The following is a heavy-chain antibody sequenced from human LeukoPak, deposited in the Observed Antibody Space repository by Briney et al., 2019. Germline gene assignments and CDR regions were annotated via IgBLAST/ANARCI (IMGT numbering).Heavy chain of an antibody. V-gene: IGHV4-34*01. J-gene: IGHJ5*02. CDR3: ASLQIPGWFDP. CDR1: GGSFSGYY. CDR2: INHSGST. Sequence: SETLSLTCAVYGGSFSGYYWSWIRQPPGKGLEWIGEINHSGSTNYNPSLKSRVTISVDTSKNQFSLKLSSVTAADTAVYYYASLQIPGWFDPWGQGTLVTVSS. D-gene: IGHD4-11*01.